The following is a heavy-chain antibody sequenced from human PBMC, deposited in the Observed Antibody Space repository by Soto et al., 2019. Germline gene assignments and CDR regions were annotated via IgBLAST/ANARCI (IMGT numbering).Heavy chain of an antibody. CDR1: GFTFSSYA. CDR2: ISIRGGDE. J-gene: IGHJ4*02. Sequence: QVQLVECGGGVVQPGKSLRLSCAASGFTFSSYAMHWARQAPGKGLEWVTVISIRGGDEYYAESVRGRFTISRDDSKNTLYLQKDSLRVEDTAVSYCARGTIVARQHLDYWGQCTLVTVSS. V-gene: IGHV3-30*03. D-gene: IGHD6-6*01. CDR3: ARGTIVARQHLDY.